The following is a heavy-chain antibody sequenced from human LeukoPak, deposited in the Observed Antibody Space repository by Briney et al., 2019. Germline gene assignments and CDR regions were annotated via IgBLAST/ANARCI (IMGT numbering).Heavy chain of an antibody. D-gene: IGHD3-3*01. V-gene: IGHV3-11*04. J-gene: IGHJ4*02. CDR3: ARDPVTIWALFDY. Sequence: LSLSCTVSGGSISSDYWSWIRRPPGKGLEWVSYISSSGSTIYYADSVKGRFTISRDNAKNSLYLQMNSLRAEDTAVYYCARDPVTIWALFDYWGQGTLVTVSS. CDR2: ISSSGSTI. CDR1: GGSISSDY.